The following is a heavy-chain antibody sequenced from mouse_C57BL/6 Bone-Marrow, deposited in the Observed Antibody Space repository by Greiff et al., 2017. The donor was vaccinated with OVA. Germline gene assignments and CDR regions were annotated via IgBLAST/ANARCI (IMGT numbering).Heavy chain of an antibody. CDR1: GFSLTSSG. V-gene: IGHV2-2*01. Sequence: VKLMESGPGLVQPSQSLSITCTVSGFSLTSSGVHWVRQSPGKGLEWLGVIWSGGSTDYNAAFISRLSISKDNSKSQVFFKMNSLQADDTAIYYCARNGGYDYDPYYAMDYWGQGTSVTVSS. J-gene: IGHJ4*01. CDR2: IWSGGST. D-gene: IGHD2-4*01. CDR3: ARNGGYDYDPYYAMDY.